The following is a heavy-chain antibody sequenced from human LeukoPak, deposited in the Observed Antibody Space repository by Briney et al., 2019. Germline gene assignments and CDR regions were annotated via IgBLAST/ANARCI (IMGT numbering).Heavy chain of an antibody. CDR1: GFTFSSYA. V-gene: IGHV3-30-3*01. J-gene: IGHJ4*02. CDR3: ARDHGYWVRGVGPFDY. CDR2: ISYDGSNK. Sequence: GGSLRLSCAASGFTFSSYAMHWVRQAPGKGLEWVAVISYDGSNKYYADSVKGRSTISRDNSKNTLYLQMNSLRAEDTAVYYCARDHGYWVRGVGPFDYWGQGTLVTVSS. D-gene: IGHD3-10*01.